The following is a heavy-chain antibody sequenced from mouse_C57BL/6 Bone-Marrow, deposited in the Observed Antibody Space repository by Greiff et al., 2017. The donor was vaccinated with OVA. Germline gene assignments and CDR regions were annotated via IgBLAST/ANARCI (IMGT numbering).Heavy chain of an antibody. Sequence: EVQLQQSGAELVRPGASVTLSCTASGFNIKDDYMHWVKQRPEQGLEWIGWIDPENGDTEYASKFQGKATITADTSSNTSYLQLSSLTSEDTAVYYYTTAGYFDVWGTGTTVTVSS. CDR3: TTAGYFDV. CDR2: IDPENGDT. CDR1: GFNIKDDY. V-gene: IGHV14-4*01. J-gene: IGHJ1*03.